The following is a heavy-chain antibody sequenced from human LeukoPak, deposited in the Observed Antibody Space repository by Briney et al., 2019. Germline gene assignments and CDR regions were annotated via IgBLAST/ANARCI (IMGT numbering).Heavy chain of an antibody. CDR2: ISSSGSTI. D-gene: IGHD6-6*01. V-gene: IGHV3-11*01. Sequence: GGSLRLSCAASGFTFSDYYMSWIRQAPGKGLEWVSYISSSGSTIYYADSVKGRLTISRDNAKNSLYLQMNSLRAEDTAVYYCARALNRCSSSDHNYYHYYGMDVWGQGATVTVSS. CDR1: GFTFSDYY. J-gene: IGHJ6*02. CDR3: ARALNRCSSSDHNYYHYYGMDV.